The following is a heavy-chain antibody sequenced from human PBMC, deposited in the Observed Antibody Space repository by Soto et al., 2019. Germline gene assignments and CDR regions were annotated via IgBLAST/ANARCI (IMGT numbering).Heavy chain of an antibody. CDR2: ITPYNGNA. Sequence: QVHLVQSGAVVENPGASVKVSCKASGYPFTNFGINWVRQAPGQGLEWLGWITPYNGNANYPQKHHDRLTATTDTSTNTAYWVLRSLRSDDTAVYFCARARMFSGYHLDYWGQGTRFTVSS. J-gene: IGHJ4*02. D-gene: IGHD5-12*01. CDR1: GYPFTNFG. V-gene: IGHV1-18*04. CDR3: ARARMFSGYHLDY.